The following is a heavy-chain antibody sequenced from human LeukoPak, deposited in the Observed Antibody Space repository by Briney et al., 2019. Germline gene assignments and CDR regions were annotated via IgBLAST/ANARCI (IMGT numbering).Heavy chain of an antibody. CDR3: ARGPVLYSSSWYESFGAFDI. V-gene: IGHV1-8*03. CDR1: GYTFTSYD. Sequence: ASVKVSCKASGYTFTSYDINWVRQATGQGLEWMGWMNPNSGNTGYAQKFQGRVTITRNTSISTAYMELSSLRSDDTAVYYRARGPVLYSSSWYESFGAFDIWGQGTMVTVSS. CDR2: MNPNSGNT. J-gene: IGHJ3*02. D-gene: IGHD6-13*01.